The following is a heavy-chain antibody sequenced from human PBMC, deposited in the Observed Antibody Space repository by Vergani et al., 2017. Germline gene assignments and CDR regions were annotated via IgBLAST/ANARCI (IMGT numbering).Heavy chain of an antibody. Sequence: QVQLVESGGGVVQPGRSLRLSCAASGFTFSSYGMHWVRQAPGKGLEWVAVISYDGSNKYYADSVKGRFTISRDNSKNTLYLQMNSLRAEDTAVYYCAKDKNYYDSSGYSACAFDIWGQGTMVTVSS. CDR1: GFTFSSYG. V-gene: IGHV3-30*18. D-gene: IGHD3-22*01. CDR3: AKDKNYYDSSGYSACAFDI. CDR2: ISYDGSNK. J-gene: IGHJ3*02.